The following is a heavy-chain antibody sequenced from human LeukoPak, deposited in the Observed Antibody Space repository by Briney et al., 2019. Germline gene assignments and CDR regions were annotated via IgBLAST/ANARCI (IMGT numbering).Heavy chain of an antibody. Sequence: SETLSLTCTVSGGSISSYYWSWIRQPPGKGLEWIGYIYYSGSTNYNPSLKSRVTISVDTSKNQFSLKLSSVTAADTAVYYCARDRGWELLRVGGLYYYYMDVWGKGTTVTVSS. CDR3: ARDRGWELLRVGGLYYYYMDV. CDR1: GGSISSYY. CDR2: IYYSGST. V-gene: IGHV4-59*01. D-gene: IGHD1-26*01. J-gene: IGHJ6*03.